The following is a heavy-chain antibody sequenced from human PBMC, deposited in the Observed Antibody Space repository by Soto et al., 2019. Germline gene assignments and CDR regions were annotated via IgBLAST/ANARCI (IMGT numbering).Heavy chain of an antibody. V-gene: IGHV3-23*01. D-gene: IGHD6-13*01. CDR1: GFTFSSYA. J-gene: IGHJ6*02. CDR2: ISGSGGST. Sequence: PGGSLRLSCAASGFTFSSYAMSWVRKAPGKGLEWVSAISGSGGSTYYADSVKGRFTISRDNSKNTLYLQMNSLRAEDTAVYYCATLTAAWYYYGMDVWGQGTTVTVSS. CDR3: ATLTAAWYYYGMDV.